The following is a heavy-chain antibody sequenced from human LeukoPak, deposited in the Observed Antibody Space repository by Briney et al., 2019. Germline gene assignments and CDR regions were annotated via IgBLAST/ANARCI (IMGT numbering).Heavy chain of an antibody. Sequence: PSETLSLTCTVSGGSISSGGDYWSWIRQPAGKGLEYLGRISSTGSTNYNPSLRSRVTISADTSKNHFSLKLTSVTAADTAVYYCARDQTYSGSGIYTYFDYWGQGILVTVSS. CDR2: ISSTGST. CDR1: GGSISSGGDY. CDR3: ARDQTYSGSGIYTYFDY. D-gene: IGHD3-10*01. J-gene: IGHJ4*02. V-gene: IGHV4-61*02.